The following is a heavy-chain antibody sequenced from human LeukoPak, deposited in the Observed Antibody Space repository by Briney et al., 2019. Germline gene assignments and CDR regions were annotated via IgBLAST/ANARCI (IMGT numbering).Heavy chain of an antibody. D-gene: IGHD3-16*02. CDR2: ISYDGSNK. J-gene: IGHJ4*02. CDR1: GFTFSSYG. Sequence: GRSLRLSCAASGFTFSSYGMHRVRQAPGKGLEWVAVISYDGSNKYYADSVKGRFTISRDISKNTLYLQMNSLRAEDTAVYYCAKDIGDPSLDYWGQGTLVTVSS. CDR3: AKDIGDPSLDY. V-gene: IGHV3-30*18.